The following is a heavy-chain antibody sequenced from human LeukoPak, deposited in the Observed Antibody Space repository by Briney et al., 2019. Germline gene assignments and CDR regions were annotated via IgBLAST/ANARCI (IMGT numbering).Heavy chain of an antibody. J-gene: IGHJ4*02. CDR2: INPSGGST. CDR3: ARDRDCSGGRCYSRYYFDY. D-gene: IGHD2-15*01. CDR1: RYTFPSYY. Sequence: ASVNVSCKASRYTFPSYYMHWVRQAPGRGREWVGIINPSGGSTSYAQKFQGRVTMTRDTYTSTVYMELSSLRSEDTAVYYCARDRDCSGGRCYSRYYFDYWGQGTLVTVSS. V-gene: IGHV1-46*01.